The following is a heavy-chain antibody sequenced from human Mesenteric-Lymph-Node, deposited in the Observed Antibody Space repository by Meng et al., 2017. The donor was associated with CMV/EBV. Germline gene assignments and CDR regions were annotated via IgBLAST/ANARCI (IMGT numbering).Heavy chain of an antibody. CDR3: ARDYSNILVRGLSYTYYYGMDV. V-gene: IGHV3-48*03. CDR2: ISSSGSTI. J-gene: IGHJ6*02. Sequence: GGSLRLSCAASGFTFSSYEMNWVRQAPGKGLEWVSYISSSGSTIYYADSVKGRFTISRDNAKNSLYLQMNSLRAEDTAVYYCARDYSNILVRGLSYTYYYGMDVWGQGTTVTVSS. CDR1: GFTFSSYE. D-gene: IGHD3-10*01.